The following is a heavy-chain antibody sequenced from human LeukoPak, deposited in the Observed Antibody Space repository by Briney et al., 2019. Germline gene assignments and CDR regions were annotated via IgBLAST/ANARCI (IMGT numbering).Heavy chain of an antibody. V-gene: IGHV3-30*02. D-gene: IGHD6-19*01. CDR3: AKDASSGWPNWFDP. CDR1: GFTFSSYG. J-gene: IGHJ5*02. Sequence: TGGSLRLSCAASGFTFSSYGMHWVRQAPGKGLEWVAFIRYDGSNKYYADSVKGRFTISRDNAENTVYLQMNSLRAEDTAVYYCAKDASSGWPNWFDPWGQGTLVTVSS. CDR2: IRYDGSNK.